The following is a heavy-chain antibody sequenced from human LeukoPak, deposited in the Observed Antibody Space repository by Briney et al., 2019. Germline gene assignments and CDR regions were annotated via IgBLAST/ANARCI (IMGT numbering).Heavy chain of an antibody. D-gene: IGHD7-27*01. Sequence: PSETLSLTCTVSGDSISNNYWSWIRQPPGKGLEWIGYIYYSGSTNYNPSLKGRVTISVDTSKNQFSLKLSSVTAADTAVYYCARLITGGWFDPWGQGTLVTVSS. CDR3: ARLITGGWFDP. J-gene: IGHJ5*02. V-gene: IGHV4-59*08. CDR1: GDSISNNY. CDR2: IYYSGST.